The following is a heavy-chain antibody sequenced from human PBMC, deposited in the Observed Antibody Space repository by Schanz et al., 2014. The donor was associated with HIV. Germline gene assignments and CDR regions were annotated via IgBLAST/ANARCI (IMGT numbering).Heavy chain of an antibody. J-gene: IGHJ6*02. CDR3: ARGEAITYYYHYYGMDV. Sequence: QVQLVESGGGLVQPGGSLRLSCAASGFTFSTYGMHWVRQAPGKGLEWVAFISYDGSNKYYADSVKGRFTISRDNAKNTLYLQMNSLRAEDTAVYYCARGEAITYYYHYYGMDVWGQGTTVTVSS. CDR1: GFTFSTYG. CDR2: ISYDGSNK. D-gene: IGHD1-20*01. V-gene: IGHV3-30*03.